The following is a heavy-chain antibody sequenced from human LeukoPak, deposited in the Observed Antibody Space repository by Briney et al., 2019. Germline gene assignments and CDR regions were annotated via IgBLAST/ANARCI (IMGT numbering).Heavy chain of an antibody. J-gene: IGHJ4*02. CDR3: ARDRCGGDCLTLLFD. V-gene: IGHV1-69*13. Sequence: GASVKVSCKASGGTFSSYAISWVRQAPGQGLEWMGGIIPIFGTANYAQKFQGRVTITADESTSTAYMELSSLRSEDTAVYYCARDRCGGDCLTLLFDWGQGTLVTVSS. CDR1: GGTFSSYA. D-gene: IGHD2-21*02. CDR2: IIPIFGTA.